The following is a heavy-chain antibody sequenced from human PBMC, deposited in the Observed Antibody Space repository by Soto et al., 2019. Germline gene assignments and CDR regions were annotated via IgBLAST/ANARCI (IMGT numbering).Heavy chain of an antibody. V-gene: IGHV1-18*01. CDR2: ISAYNGNT. D-gene: IGHD2-15*01. CDR1: GYTFTSYG. J-gene: IGHJ4*02. CDR3: AGEAAGRSGGYFAY. Sequence: QVQLVQSGAEVKKPGASVKVSCKASGYTFTSYGISWVRQAPGQGLEWMGWISAYNGNTNYAQKLQGRVTMTTDTPRRTASMGRRGWGPADRAVNYWAGEAAGRSGGYFAYWGREPWSPSPQ.